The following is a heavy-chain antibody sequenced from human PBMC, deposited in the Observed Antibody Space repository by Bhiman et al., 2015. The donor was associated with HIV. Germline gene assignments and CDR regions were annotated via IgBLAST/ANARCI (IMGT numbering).Heavy chain of an antibody. CDR2: IYSGGET. CDR3: AGPLTGLAY. J-gene: IGHJ4*02. V-gene: IGHV3-53*01. Sequence: EVQLVESGGGLVQPGGSLRLSCAASGLTVSSIYMTWVRQAPGKGLECVSSIYSGGETSYADSVKGRFTISRDISKNTLYLHMNSLRPDDTAVYYCAGPLTGLAYWGQGTLVTVSS. D-gene: IGHD3-9*01. CDR1: GLTVSSIY.